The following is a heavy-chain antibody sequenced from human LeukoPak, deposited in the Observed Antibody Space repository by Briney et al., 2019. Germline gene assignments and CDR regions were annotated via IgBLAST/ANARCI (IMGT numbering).Heavy chain of an antibody. J-gene: IGHJ4*02. D-gene: IGHD2-2*01. V-gene: IGHV4-34*01. CDR1: GGSFSGYY. CDR2: INHSGST. Sequence: SETLSLTCAVYGGSFSGYYWSWIRQPPGKGLEWIGEINHSGSTNYNPSLKSRVTISVDTSKNQFSLKLSSVTAADTAVYYCARGLYCSSTSCPCDYWGQGTLVAVSS. CDR3: ARGLYCSSTSCPCDY.